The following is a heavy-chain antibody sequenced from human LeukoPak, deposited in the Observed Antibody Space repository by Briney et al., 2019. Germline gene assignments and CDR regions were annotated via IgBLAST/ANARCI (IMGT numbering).Heavy chain of an antibody. CDR3: ARGYYDSSGYYYRDWFDP. J-gene: IGHJ5*02. CDR2: IYYSGST. CDR1: GGSISSGDYY. V-gene: IGHV4-61*08. D-gene: IGHD3-22*01. Sequence: SSETLSLTCTVSGGSISSGDYYWSWIRQPPGKGLEWIGYIYYSGSTNYNPSLKSRVTISVDTSKNQFSLKLSSVTAADTAVYYCARGYYDSSGYYYRDWFDPWGQGTLVTVSS.